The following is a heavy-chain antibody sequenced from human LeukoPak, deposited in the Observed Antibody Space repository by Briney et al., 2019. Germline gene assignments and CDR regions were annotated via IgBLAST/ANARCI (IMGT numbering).Heavy chain of an antibody. CDR1: GFTFSSYS. CDR3: ARDTMVRGVIISYYYYGMDV. J-gene: IGHJ6*04. Sequence: PGGSLRLSCAASGFTFSSYSMNWVRQAPGKGLEWVSSISSSSSYIYYADSVKGRFTISRGNAKNSLYLQMNSLRAEDTAVYYCARDTMVRGVIISYYYYGMDVWGKGTTVTVSS. CDR2: ISSSSSYI. D-gene: IGHD3-10*01. V-gene: IGHV3-21*01.